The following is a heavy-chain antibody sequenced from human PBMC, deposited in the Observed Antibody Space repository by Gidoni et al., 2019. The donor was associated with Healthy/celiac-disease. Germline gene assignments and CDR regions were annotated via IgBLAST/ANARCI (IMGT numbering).Heavy chain of an antibody. V-gene: IGHV4-34*01. CDR1: GGSFSGYY. CDR2: INHRGST. D-gene: IGHD2-2*01. J-gene: IGHJ5*02. Sequence: QVQLQQWGAGLLKPSETLSLTCAVYGGSFSGYYWSWIRQPPGKGLEWIGEINHRGSTNYNPSLKSRVTISVDTSKNQFSLKLSSVTAADTAVYYCARSRGVVVPAVARYRSQNWFDPWGQGTLVTVSS. CDR3: ARSRGVVVPAVARYRSQNWFDP.